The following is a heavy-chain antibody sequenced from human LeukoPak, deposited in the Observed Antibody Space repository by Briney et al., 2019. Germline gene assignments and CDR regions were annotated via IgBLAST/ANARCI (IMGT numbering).Heavy chain of an antibody. Sequence: SETLSLTCTVSGGSVTTGYYYWGWIRQPPGKALKWIGSFYYSGTTYYNPSLQSRVTISVDTSKTQFSLRLNSVTAADTAVYYCARFYYGLGSYVSNFDYWGQGTLVTVSS. J-gene: IGHJ4*02. CDR1: GGSVTTGYYY. CDR3: ARFYYGLGSYVSNFDY. CDR2: FYYSGTT. D-gene: IGHD3-10*01. V-gene: IGHV4-39*01.